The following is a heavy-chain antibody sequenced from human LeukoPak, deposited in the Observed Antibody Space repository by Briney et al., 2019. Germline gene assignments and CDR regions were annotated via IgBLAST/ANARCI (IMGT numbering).Heavy chain of an antibody. V-gene: IGHV3-30*02. D-gene: IGHD1-26*01. J-gene: IGHJ4*02. CDR3: ARDPDDIVGANFDS. CDR1: GFTFSSYG. CDR2: TRYDGSNK. Sequence: GGSLRLSCAASGFTFSSYGMYWVRQAPGKGLEWVAFTRYDGSNKYYADSVKGRFTISRDNSKNTLYLKMNSLRAEDTAVYYCARDPDDIVGANFDSWGQGTLVTVSS.